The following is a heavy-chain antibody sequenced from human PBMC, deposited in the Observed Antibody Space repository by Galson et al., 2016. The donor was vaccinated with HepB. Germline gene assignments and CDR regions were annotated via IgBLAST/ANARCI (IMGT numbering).Heavy chain of an antibody. V-gene: IGHV3-49*03. D-gene: IGHD3-3*01. CDR1: GFKFGDVA. Sequence: SLRLSCAGSGFKFGDVAISWFRQAPGKGLEWLGFIRNKAYGGASAYAASVKDRFTFSRDDSKSIAYLEMNGLTVEDTTVYFCASWDQREWFYSDHWGQGTMVTVSA. CDR3: ASWDQREWFYSDH. CDR2: IRNKAYGGAS. J-gene: IGHJ3*01.